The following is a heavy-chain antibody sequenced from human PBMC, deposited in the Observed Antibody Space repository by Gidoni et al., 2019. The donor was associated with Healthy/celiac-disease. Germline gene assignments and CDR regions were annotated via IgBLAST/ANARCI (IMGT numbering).Heavy chain of an antibody. CDR1: GFTFTSSA. D-gene: IGHD3-9*01. CDR2: IVVGSGNT. J-gene: IGHJ4*02. Sequence: QMQLVQSGPEVKKPGTSVKVSCKASGFTFTSSAVQWVRQARGQRLEWIGWIVVGSGNTKYAQKFQERVTITRDMSTSTAYMELSSLRSDDTAVYYCAAGGDWYGGYYFDYWGQGTLVTVSS. V-gene: IGHV1-58*01. CDR3: AAGGDWYGGYYFDY.